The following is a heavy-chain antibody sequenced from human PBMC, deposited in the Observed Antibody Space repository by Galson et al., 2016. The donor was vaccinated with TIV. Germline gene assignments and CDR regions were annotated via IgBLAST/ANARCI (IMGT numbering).Heavy chain of an antibody. CDR1: GYIFTTYY. CDR2: LNPSGVTT. V-gene: IGHV1-46*01. J-gene: IGHJ4*02. D-gene: IGHD5-12*01. CDR3: SREKYSGFGF. Sequence: SVKVSCKASGYIFTTYYIHWVRQAPGQGLGWMGMLNPSGVTTSYAEKFQDRVTMSMDTSTSTFYMELSSLTSEDTAIYYCSREKYSGFGFWGQGTLVTVSS.